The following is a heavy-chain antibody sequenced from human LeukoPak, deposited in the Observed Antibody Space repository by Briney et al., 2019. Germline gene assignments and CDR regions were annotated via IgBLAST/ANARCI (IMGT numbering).Heavy chain of an antibody. CDR2: ISYDGSKR. CDR3: AKDLDSGSYYLDY. J-gene: IGHJ4*02. CDR1: GFTFSSYG. V-gene: IGHV3-30*18. Sequence: GGSLRLSCAASGFTFSSYGMHWVRQAPGKGLEWVSFISYDGSKRYYADSVKGRFTISRDNSKNTLYLQMNSLRPEDTAVYYCAKDLDSGSYYLDYWGQGTLVTVSS. D-gene: IGHD1-26*01.